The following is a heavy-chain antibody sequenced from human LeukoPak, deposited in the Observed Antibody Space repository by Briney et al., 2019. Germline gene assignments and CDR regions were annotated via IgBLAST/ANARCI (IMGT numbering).Heavy chain of an antibody. CDR1: GFTFSSYA. CDR3: AKPSIAARRIPEYFQH. Sequence: GGSLRLSCAASGFTFSSYAMSWVRQAPGKGLEWVSAISGSGGSTYYADSVKGRFTISRDNSKNTLYLQMNSLRAEDTAVYYCAKPSIAARRIPEYFQHWGQGTLVTVSS. V-gene: IGHV3-23*01. CDR2: ISGSGGST. J-gene: IGHJ1*01. D-gene: IGHD6-6*01.